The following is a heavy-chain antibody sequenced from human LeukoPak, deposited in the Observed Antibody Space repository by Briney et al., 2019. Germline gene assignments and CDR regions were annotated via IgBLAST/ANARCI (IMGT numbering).Heavy chain of an antibody. CDR1: GYTFTGYY. CDR2: INPSSGGT. J-gene: IGHJ4*02. CDR3: ARARDTVVVMDY. Sequence: ASVKVSCKTSGYTFTGYYIHWVRQAPGQGLEWMGWINPSSGGTSYAQKFQGRVTMTRDTSTSTVYMELSSLRSEDTAVYYCARARDTVVVMDYWGQGTLVTVSS. V-gene: IGHV1-46*01. D-gene: IGHD3-22*01.